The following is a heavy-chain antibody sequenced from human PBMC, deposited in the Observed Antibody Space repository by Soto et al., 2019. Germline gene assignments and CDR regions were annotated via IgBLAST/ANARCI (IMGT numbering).Heavy chain of an antibody. CDR2: IDYVGST. V-gene: IGHV4-59*11. D-gene: IGHD3-10*01. Sequence: SETLSLTCSVSGDSINSRYWSWIRQPPGKGLEWIGYIDYVGSTNYAPSLQSRVTMSVDTSKNQVSLKLRYVTAADTAVYYCVRQRGNYFDFWGQGTLVTVSS. CDR3: VRQRGNYFDF. J-gene: IGHJ4*02. CDR1: GDSINSRY.